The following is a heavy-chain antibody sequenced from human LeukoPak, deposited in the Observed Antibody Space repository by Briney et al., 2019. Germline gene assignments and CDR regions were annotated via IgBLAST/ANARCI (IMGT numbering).Heavy chain of an antibody. J-gene: IGHJ4*02. CDR3: ATKQWLAPPPDS. CDR2: INTDGTVT. Sequence: GGSLRLSCAASGFTFSKYWMLWVRQAPGKGLESVSRINTDGTVTTYADSVKGRFTVSRDNADNTMFMQMNSVRDEDTAVNYCATKQWLAPPPDSWGQGTPVTVSS. D-gene: IGHD6-19*01. V-gene: IGHV3-74*01. CDR1: GFTFSKYW.